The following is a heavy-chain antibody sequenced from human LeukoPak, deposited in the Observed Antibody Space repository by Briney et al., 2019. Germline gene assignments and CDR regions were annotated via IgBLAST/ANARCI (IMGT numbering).Heavy chain of an antibody. D-gene: IGHD3-9*01. J-gene: IGHJ4*02. CDR3: AKWGDFDVLTGYYVPDF. CDR2: ITGSGGNT. CDR1: GFTFSNYA. Sequence: GGSLRLSCAASGFTFSNYAMSWVRQAPGKGLEWVSAITGSGGNTYYADSVKSRFTISRDNSKNTLYLQMNSLRAEDTAVYYCAKWGDFDVLTGYYVPDFWGQGTLVTVSS. V-gene: IGHV3-23*01.